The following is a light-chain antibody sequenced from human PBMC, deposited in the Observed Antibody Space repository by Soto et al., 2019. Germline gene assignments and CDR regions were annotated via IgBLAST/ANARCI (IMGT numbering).Light chain of an antibody. Sequence: IVLTQSPAILSLSPGERATLSCRASQSVGRYLVWYQQKPGQAPSLLIYDASNRATGVTARFSGSGSGTDFTLTISSLESEDIAVYYCQPRNNWPWTLGQGTKV. CDR2: DAS. J-gene: IGKJ1*01. CDR3: QPRNNWPWT. V-gene: IGKV3-11*01. CDR1: QSVGRY.